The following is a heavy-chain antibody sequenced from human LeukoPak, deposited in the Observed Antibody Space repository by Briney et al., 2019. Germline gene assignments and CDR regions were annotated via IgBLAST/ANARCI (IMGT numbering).Heavy chain of an antibody. V-gene: IGHV3-73*01. Sequence: GGSLRLSCAASGFTFSGSAMHWVRQASGKGLEWVGRIRSKANSYATAYAASVKGRFTISRDDSKNTAYLQMNSLRAEDTAVYYCAKRAPKRAGGYFDYWGQGTLVTVSS. J-gene: IGHJ4*02. CDR3: AKRAPKRAGGYFDY. D-gene: IGHD1-14*01. CDR2: IRSKANSYAT. CDR1: GFTFSGSA.